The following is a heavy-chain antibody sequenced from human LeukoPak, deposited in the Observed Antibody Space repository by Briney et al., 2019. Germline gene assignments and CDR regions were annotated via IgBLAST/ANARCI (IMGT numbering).Heavy chain of an antibody. CDR3: ARRGTYYYGMDV. CDR1: GGSFSGYY. V-gene: IGHV4-34*01. Sequence: SEALSLTCAVYGGSFSGYYWSWIRQPPGKGLEWIGEINHSGSTNYNPSLKSRITISVDTPKNQFSLKLSSVTAADTAVYYCARRGTYYYGMDVWGKGTTVTVSS. J-gene: IGHJ6*04. CDR2: INHSGST.